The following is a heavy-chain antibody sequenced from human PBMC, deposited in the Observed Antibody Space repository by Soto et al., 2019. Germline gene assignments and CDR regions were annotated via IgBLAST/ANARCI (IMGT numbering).Heavy chain of an antibody. CDR1: GFTFSDYY. D-gene: IGHD3-16*01. Sequence: HVQLVESGGGLVKPGGSLRLSCAASGFTFSDYYMNWIRQAPGKGLEWVSYISSSRSYTNYADSVKGRFTISRDNAKNSLYLQMNSLRAEDTAVYYCARVAYDAFDIWGQGTMVTVSS. CDR2: ISSSRSYT. J-gene: IGHJ3*02. V-gene: IGHV3-11*05. CDR3: ARVAYDAFDI.